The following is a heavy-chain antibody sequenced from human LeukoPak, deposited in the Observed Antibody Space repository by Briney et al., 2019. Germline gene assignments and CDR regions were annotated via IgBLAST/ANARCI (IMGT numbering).Heavy chain of an antibody. CDR3: AREIVRGYYDSSGYPDY. J-gene: IGHJ4*02. D-gene: IGHD3-22*01. Sequence: PSQTLSLTCTVSGGSISSGDYCWSWIRQPPGKGLEWIGYIYYSGSTYYNPSLKSRVTISVDTSKNQFSLKLSSVTAADTAVYYCAREIVRGYYDSSGYPDYWGQGTLVTVSS. CDR2: IYYSGST. CDR1: GGSISSGDYC. V-gene: IGHV4-30-4*08.